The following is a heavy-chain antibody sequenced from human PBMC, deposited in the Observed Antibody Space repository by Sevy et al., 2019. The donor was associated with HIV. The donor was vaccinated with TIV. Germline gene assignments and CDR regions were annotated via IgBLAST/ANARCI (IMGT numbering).Heavy chain of an antibody. CDR1: GFIFRKHG. CDR2: ISNDGSDQ. J-gene: IGHJ6*02. V-gene: IGHV3-30*18. CDR3: ANSRGRFHGSSWIYYDYSLDV. Sequence: GGSLRLSCAASGFIFRKHGMHWVRQAPGKGLEWVALISNDGSDQNYVGSVKGGFTISRDYCKDTVYLQLNSLRAEETAGNYCANSRGRFHGSSWIYYDYSLDVWGQGTTVTVSS. D-gene: IGHD6-13*01.